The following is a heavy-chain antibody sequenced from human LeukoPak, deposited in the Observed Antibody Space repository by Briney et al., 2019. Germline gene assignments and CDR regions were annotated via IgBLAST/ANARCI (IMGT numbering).Heavy chain of an antibody. Sequence: GGSLRLSCAASGFTFSSYGMHWVRQAPGKGLEWVAVIWYDGSNKYYADSVKGRFTISRDNSKNTLYLQMNSLRAEDTAVYYCARPSPPFIALFDYWGQGTLATVSS. D-gene: IGHD6-13*01. CDR2: IWYDGSNK. V-gene: IGHV3-33*01. CDR1: GFTFSSYG. J-gene: IGHJ4*02. CDR3: ARPSPPFIALFDY.